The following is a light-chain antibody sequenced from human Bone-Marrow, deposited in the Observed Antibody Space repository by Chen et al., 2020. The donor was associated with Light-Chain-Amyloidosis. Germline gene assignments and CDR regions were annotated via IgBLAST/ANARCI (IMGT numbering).Light chain of an antibody. CDR1: SSDVGTYNL. CDR2: EAK. J-gene: IGLJ3*02. V-gene: IGLV2-23*01. Sequence: QSALTQPASVSGSPGQSITISCTGGSSDVGTYNLVSWYQHHPGKAPKLIIYEAKKRPSGGSNRFSGARSGYTASLTIPGLQAADEADYYGCSYAGRGKMFGGGTKLTVL. CDR3: CSYAGRGKM.